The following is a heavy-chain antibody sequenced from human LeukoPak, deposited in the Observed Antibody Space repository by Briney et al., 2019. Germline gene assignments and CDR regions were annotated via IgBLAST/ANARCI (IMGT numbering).Heavy chain of an antibody. Sequence: GASVKVSCKVSAFTLSGLSIHWVRQAPGKGLEWVGGFDHAGGQFIYGQSFRGRVILTEDASTNTASMEVTSMRPDDTAVYYCATGVICATTTCPGYRNYYFFMDVWGEGTAVTVSS. CDR1: AFTLSGLS. D-gene: IGHD2-2*01. J-gene: IGHJ6*03. CDR2: FDHAGGQF. CDR3: ATGVICATTTCPGYRNYYFFMDV. V-gene: IGHV1-24*01.